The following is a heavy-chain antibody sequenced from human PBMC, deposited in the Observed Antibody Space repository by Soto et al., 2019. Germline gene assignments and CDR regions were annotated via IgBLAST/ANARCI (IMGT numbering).Heavy chain of an antibody. CDR2: ISAYNGNT. CDR3: ARDLDYDFWSPSILLGY. V-gene: IGHV1-18*04. Sequence: QVQLVQSGAEVKKPGASVKVSCKASGYTFTSYGISWVRQAPGQGLEWMGWISAYNGNTNYAQKLQGRATMTTDTATRTAYMELRSLRSDDTAVYYCARDLDYDFWSPSILLGYWGQGTLVTVSS. CDR1: GYTFTSYG. D-gene: IGHD3-3*01. J-gene: IGHJ4*02.